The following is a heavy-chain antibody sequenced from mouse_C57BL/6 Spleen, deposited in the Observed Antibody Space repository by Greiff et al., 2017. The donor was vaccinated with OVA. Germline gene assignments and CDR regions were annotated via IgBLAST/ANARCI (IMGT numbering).Heavy chain of an antibody. V-gene: IGHV1-85*01. Sequence: QVQLQQSGPELVKPGASVKLSCKASGYTFTSYDINWVKQRPGQGLEWIGWIYPRDGSTKYNEKFKGKATLTVDTSSSTAYMELHSLTSEDSAVYFCAREGPTPWFAYWGQGTLVTVSA. CDR3: AREGPTPWFAY. CDR2: IYPRDGST. CDR1: GYTFTSYD. J-gene: IGHJ3*01. D-gene: IGHD2-10*01.